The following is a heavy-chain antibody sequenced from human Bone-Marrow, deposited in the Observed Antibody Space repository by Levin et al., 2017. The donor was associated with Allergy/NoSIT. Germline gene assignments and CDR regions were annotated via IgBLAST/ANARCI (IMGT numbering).Heavy chain of an antibody. Sequence: GGSLRLSCAASGFTFSSFAMTWVRQAPGKGLEWVSGISDSGHKTYYADSVKGRLSSSRDNSKSTLYLEMNSLRVEDTAVYYCAIDPINWNPPGDDWFDPWGQGTLVTVSS. J-gene: IGHJ5*02. CDR1: GFTFSSFA. V-gene: IGHV3-23*01. CDR3: AIDPINWNPPGDDWFDP. CDR2: ISDSGHKT. D-gene: IGHD1-20*01.